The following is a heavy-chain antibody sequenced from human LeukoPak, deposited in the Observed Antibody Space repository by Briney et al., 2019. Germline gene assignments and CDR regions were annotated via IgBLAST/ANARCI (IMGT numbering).Heavy chain of an antibody. CDR3: AKDSRYYYGSGRDYYFDY. D-gene: IGHD3-10*01. CDR1: GFTFSCYA. V-gene: IGHV3-23*01. J-gene: IGHJ4*02. Sequence: PGGSLRLSCAASGFTFSCYAMSWVRQAPGKGLEWVSAISGSGGSTYYADSVKGRFTISRDNSKNTLYLQMNSLRAEDTAVYYCAKDSRYYYGSGRDYYFDYWGQGTLVTVSS. CDR2: ISGSGGST.